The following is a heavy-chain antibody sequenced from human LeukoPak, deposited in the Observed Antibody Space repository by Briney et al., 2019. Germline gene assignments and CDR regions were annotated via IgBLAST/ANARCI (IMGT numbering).Heavy chain of an antibody. CDR2: IIPILGIA. Sequence: PVKVSCKASGGTFSSYAISWVRQAPGQGLEWMGRIIPILGIANYAQKFQGRVTITADKSTSTAYMELSSLRSEDTAVYYCARDGPDRTYYYDSSGSDYYGMDVWGQGTTVTVSS. D-gene: IGHD3-22*01. CDR3: ARDGPDRTYYYDSSGSDYYGMDV. CDR1: GGTFSSYA. J-gene: IGHJ6*02. V-gene: IGHV1-69*04.